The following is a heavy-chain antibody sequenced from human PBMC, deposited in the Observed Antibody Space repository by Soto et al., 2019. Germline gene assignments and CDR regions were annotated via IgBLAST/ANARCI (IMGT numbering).Heavy chain of an antibody. J-gene: IGHJ6*02. D-gene: IGHD6-19*01. V-gene: IGHV3-30-3*01. CDR3: ARERIAVAGTYYYGMDV. CDR1: GFTFSSYA. CDR2: ISYDGSNK. Sequence: GGSLRLSCAASGFTFSSYAMHWVRQAPGKGLEWVAVISYDGSNKYYADSVKGRFTISRDNSKNTRYLQMNSLRAEDTAVYYCARERIAVAGTYYYGMDVWGQGTTVTVSS.